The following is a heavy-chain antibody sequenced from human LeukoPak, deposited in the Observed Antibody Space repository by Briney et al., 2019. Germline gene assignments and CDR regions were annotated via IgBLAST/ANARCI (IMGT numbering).Heavy chain of an antibody. CDR1: GFTFSNYD. J-gene: IGHJ4*02. V-gene: IGHV3-30*18. CDR2: ISYDGSNK. D-gene: IGHD6-19*01. CDR3: ANSRYSSGWYFDC. Sequence: GGSLRLSCAASGFTFSNYDMHWVRQAPGKGLEWVAVISYDGSNKYYADSVKGRFTISRDTSKNTLYLQMNSLGAEDTAVYYCANSRYSSGWYFDCWGQGTLVTVSS.